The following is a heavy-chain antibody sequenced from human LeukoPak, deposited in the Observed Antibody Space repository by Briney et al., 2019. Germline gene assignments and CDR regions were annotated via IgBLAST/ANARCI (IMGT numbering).Heavy chain of an antibody. CDR1: GFTFSSYG. Sequence: GRSLRLSCAASGFTFSSYGMHWVRQAPGKGLEWVAVISYDGSNKYYADSVKGRFTISRDNSKNTLYLQMNSLRAEDTAVYYCARSIQQLVPFDYWGQGTLVTVSS. J-gene: IGHJ4*02. CDR3: ARSIQQLVPFDY. CDR2: ISYDGSNK. V-gene: IGHV3-30*19. D-gene: IGHD6-13*01.